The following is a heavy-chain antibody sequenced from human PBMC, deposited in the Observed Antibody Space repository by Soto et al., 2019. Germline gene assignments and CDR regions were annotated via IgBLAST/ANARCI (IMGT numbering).Heavy chain of an antibody. CDR3: AINTGRVGAKPRDY. V-gene: IGHV1-8*01. CDR1: GYTFTNYD. Sequence: QVQLVQSGAEVKKPGASVKVSCKASGYTFTNYDVSWVRQATGQGREWMGWMSRYSGITRYAQKFQGRVTMTRNDPISTAYMDLSSLRSEDTAVYYCAINTGRVGAKPRDYWGQGTLVTVSS. D-gene: IGHD1-26*01. CDR2: MSRYSGIT. J-gene: IGHJ4*02.